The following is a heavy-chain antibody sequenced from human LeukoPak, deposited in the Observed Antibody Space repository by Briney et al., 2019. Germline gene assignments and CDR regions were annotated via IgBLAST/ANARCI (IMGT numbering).Heavy chain of an antibody. Sequence: PSETLSLTCAVYGGSFSGYYWSWIRQPPGKGLEWIGEINHSGSTNYNPSLKSRVTISVDTSKNQLSLKLSSVTAADTAVYYCARVQGSVVPAATPFDYWGQGTLVTVSS. V-gene: IGHV4-34*01. D-gene: IGHD2-2*01. J-gene: IGHJ4*02. CDR1: GGSFSGYY. CDR2: INHSGST. CDR3: ARVQGSVVPAATPFDY.